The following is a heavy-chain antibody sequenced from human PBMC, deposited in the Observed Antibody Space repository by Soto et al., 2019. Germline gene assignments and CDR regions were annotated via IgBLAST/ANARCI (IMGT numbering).Heavy chain of an antibody. CDR2: ISGSGAGT. CDR1: GFTFSSYA. J-gene: IGHJ3*02. D-gene: IGHD4-17*01. Sequence: EVQLLESGGGLVQPGGPLRLSCAASGFTFSSYAMSWVRQAPGEGLEWVSGISGSGAGTYYAGSVKGRFPISRDNPKNTVYLQMISLRAEDTAVYYCAKAGPVTMVARDAFDIWGQGTMVTVSS. V-gene: IGHV3-23*01. CDR3: AKAGPVTMVARDAFDI.